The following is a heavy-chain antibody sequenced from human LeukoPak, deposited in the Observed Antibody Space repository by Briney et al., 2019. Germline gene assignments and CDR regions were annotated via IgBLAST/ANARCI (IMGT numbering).Heavy chain of an antibody. D-gene: IGHD2-2*01. CDR2: ISGSGGST. V-gene: IGHV3-23*01. CDR3: AQQGQVVPAAIGNYNWFEP. Sequence: PGGSLRLSCAASGFTFSSYAMSWVRQAPGKGLEWVSAISGSGGSTYYADSVKGRFTISRDNSKNTLYLQINSLRAEDTAAYYCAQQGQVVPAAIGNYNWFEPSGPGTLVTVSS. CDR1: GFTFSSYA. J-gene: IGHJ5*02.